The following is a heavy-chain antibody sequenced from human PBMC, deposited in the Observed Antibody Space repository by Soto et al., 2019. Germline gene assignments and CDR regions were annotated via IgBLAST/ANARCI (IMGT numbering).Heavy chain of an antibody. D-gene: IGHD6-6*01. CDR1: GGSISSGGYS. V-gene: IGHV4-30-2*01. CDR3: ASGGVEYRYYGMDV. Sequence: PSETLSLTCAVSGGSISSGGYSWSWIWQPPGKGLEWIGYIYHSGSTYYNPSLKSRVTISVDRSKNQFSLKLSSVTAADTAVYYCASGGVEYRYYGMDVWGQGTTVTVSS. J-gene: IGHJ6*02. CDR2: IYHSGST.